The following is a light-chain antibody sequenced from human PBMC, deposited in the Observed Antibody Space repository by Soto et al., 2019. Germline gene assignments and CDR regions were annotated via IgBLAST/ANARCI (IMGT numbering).Light chain of an antibody. CDR3: QKIKTYPPT. V-gene: IGKV1-9*01. CDR2: EES. Sequence: DIHLTQSPSFLSASVGDRVTITCRPSQAVPNNMAWYQQKPGKPPKLLINEESTLHSGVPSRFSGRKSGTPFTLTIRSLPPEEFATSYFQKIKTYPPTFGGGTKVEIK. CDR1: QAVPNN. J-gene: IGKJ4*01.